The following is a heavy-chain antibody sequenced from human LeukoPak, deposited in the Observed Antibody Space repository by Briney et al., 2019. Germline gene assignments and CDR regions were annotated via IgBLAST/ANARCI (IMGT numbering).Heavy chain of an antibody. J-gene: IGHJ5*02. Sequence: SETLSLTCAVYGGSLSGYYWSWIRQPPGKGLEWIGEINHSGSTNYNPSLKSRVTISVDTSKNQFSLKLSSVTAADTAVYYCAREKMAAAGYNWFDPWGQGTLVTVSS. CDR2: INHSGST. V-gene: IGHV4-34*01. CDR3: AREKMAAAGYNWFDP. D-gene: IGHD6-13*01. CDR1: GGSLSGYY.